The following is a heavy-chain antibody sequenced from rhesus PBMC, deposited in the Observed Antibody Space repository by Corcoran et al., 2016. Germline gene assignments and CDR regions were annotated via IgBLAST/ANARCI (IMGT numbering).Heavy chain of an antibody. CDR3: ATAYPPFYRFDS. D-gene: IGHD4-11*01. J-gene: IGHJ4*01. CDR2: ISYSGTT. CDR1: GYSISSGYY. Sequence: QVQLQESGPGLVKPSETLSLTCAVSGYSISSGYYWNWIRQPPGKGLEWLGWISYSGTTTYNPSLKSRVTISRDTSKNQFSLKLRSLTAADTAVYYCATAYPPFYRFDSWGQGVLVTLSS. V-gene: IGHV4-122*02.